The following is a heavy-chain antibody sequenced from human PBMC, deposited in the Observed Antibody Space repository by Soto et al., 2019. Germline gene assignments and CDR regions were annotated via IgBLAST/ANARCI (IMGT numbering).Heavy chain of an antibody. CDR1: GFTFSSYG. V-gene: IGHV3-30*18. CDR2: ISYDGSNK. D-gene: IGHD3-3*01. CDR3: ANLPNTIFGVVPGP. Sequence: GGSLRLSCAASGFTFSSYGMHWVRQAPGKGLEWVAVISYDGSNKYYADSVKGRFTISRDNSKNTLYLQMNSLRAEDTAVYYCANLPNTIFGVVPGPWGQGTLVTVSS. J-gene: IGHJ5*02.